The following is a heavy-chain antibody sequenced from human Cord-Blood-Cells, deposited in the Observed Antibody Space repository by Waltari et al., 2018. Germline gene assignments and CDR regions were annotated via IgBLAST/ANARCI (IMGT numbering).Heavy chain of an antibody. Sequence: QVQLQQWGAGLLKPSETLSLTCAVYGGSFSGYYWSWIRQPPGRGLEWIGEINHSGSTNYNPSLKSRVTISVDTSKNQFSLKLSSVTTADTAVYYCARGLRFLEWLLRANWFDPWGQGTLVTVSS. D-gene: IGHD3-3*01. CDR2: INHSGST. V-gene: IGHV4-34*01. J-gene: IGHJ5*02. CDR3: ARGLRFLEWLLRANWFDP. CDR1: GGSFSGYY.